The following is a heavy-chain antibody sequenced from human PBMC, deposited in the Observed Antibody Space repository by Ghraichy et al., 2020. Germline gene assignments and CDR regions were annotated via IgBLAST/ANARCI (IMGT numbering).Heavy chain of an antibody. CDR1: GFSFDDYA. Sequence: GESLNISCAASGFSFDDYAMHWVRQAPGKGLEWVSLISGDGGTTYYIDSVKGRFTISRDGSKNSLYLQMNSLTPEDTALYYCAKDRSDGFASWGSTDNWGQGTLVTVSS. D-gene: IGHD3-10*01. CDR2: ISGDGGTT. CDR3: AKDRSDGFASWGSTDN. V-gene: IGHV3-43*02. J-gene: IGHJ4*02.